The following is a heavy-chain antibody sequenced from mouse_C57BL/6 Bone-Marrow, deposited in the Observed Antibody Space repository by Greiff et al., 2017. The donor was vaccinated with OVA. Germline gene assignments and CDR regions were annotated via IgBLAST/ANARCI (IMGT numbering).Heavy chain of an antibody. CDR2: IYPGDGDT. Sequence: QVQLQQSGAELVKPGASVKISCKASGYAFSSYWMNWVKQRPGQGLEWIGMIYPGDGDTNSKGKFKGKATLTADTSSSTAYMQRSSLTTEDAAVDVCAREGRQLRRVDYWGQGTTLTVSA. D-gene: IGHD3-2*02. J-gene: IGHJ2*01. CDR3: AREGRQLRRVDY. CDR1: GYAFSSYW. V-gene: IGHV1-80*01.